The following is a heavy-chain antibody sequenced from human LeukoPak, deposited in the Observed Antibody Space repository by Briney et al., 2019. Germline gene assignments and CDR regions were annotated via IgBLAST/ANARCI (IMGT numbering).Heavy chain of an antibody. CDR1: GASISGSGYY. J-gene: IGHJ4*02. Sequence: SETLSLTCTVSGASISGSGYYWGWIRQPPGKGLEWIGSIYSSGSTYYNASLQSRVTISIETSKSQISLRLNSVPAADTAMYYCAKSGGYGLIDYWGQGTLVTVSS. CDR3: AKSGGYGLIDY. CDR2: IYSSGST. V-gene: IGHV4-39*01. D-gene: IGHD1-26*01.